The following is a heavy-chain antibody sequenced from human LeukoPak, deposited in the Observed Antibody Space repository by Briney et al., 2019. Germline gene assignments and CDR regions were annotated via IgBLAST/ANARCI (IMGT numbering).Heavy chain of an antibody. CDR3: ARDAVGATPYYYYMDV. Sequence: SETLFLTCTVSGYSISSGYYWGWIRQPPGKGLEWIGSIYHSGSTYYNPSLKSRVTISVDTSKNQFSLKLSSVTAADTAVYYCARDAVGATPYYYYMDVWGKGTTVTVSS. D-gene: IGHD1-26*01. J-gene: IGHJ6*03. V-gene: IGHV4-38-2*02. CDR1: GYSISSGYY. CDR2: IYHSGST.